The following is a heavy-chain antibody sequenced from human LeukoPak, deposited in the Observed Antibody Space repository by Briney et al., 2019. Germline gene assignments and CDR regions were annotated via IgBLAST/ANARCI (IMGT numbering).Heavy chain of an antibody. D-gene: IGHD3-16*01. CDR2: IIPIFGTA. J-gene: IGHJ4*02. CDR1: GYTFTNYY. CDR3: ARVRYRLAETYIDY. Sequence: SVKVSCKASGYTFTNYYIHWVRQAPGQGLEWMGGIIPIFGTANYAQKFQGRVTITADKSTSTAYMELSRLRSDDTAVYYCARVRYRLAETYIDYWGQGTLVTVSS. V-gene: IGHV1-69*06.